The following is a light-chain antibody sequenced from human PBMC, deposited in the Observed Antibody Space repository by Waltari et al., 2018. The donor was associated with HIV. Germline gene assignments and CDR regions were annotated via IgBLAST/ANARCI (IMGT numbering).Light chain of an antibody. CDR1: QSFTNK. V-gene: IGKV1-39*01. J-gene: IGKJ3*01. CDR3: QQSYSSPLT. Sequence: DIQMTQSPSSLSALVGDSVAITCRASQSFTNKVNLYQQRPGQAPKLLIYDASTLHSGVPFRFGGGGSETAFTLTIAGLQADDFATYFCQQSYSSPLTFGPGTTV. CDR2: DAS.